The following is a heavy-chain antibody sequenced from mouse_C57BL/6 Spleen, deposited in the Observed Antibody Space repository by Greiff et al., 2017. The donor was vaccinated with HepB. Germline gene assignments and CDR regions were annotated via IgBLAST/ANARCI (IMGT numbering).Heavy chain of an antibody. CDR2: ISSGGSYT. D-gene: IGHD2-4*01. Sequence: EVMLVESGGDLVKPGGSLKLSCAASGFTFSSYGMSWVRQTPDKRLEWVATISSGGSYTYYPDSVKGRFTISRDNAKNTLYLQMSSLKSEDTAMYYCARRSYDYEGAMDYWGQGTSVTVSS. J-gene: IGHJ4*01. V-gene: IGHV5-6*02. CDR3: ARRSYDYEGAMDY. CDR1: GFTFSSYG.